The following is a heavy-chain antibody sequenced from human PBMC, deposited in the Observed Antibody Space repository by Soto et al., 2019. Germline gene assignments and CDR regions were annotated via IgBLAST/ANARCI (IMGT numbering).Heavy chain of an antibody. J-gene: IGHJ4*02. V-gene: IGHV4-59*02. Sequence: SETLSLTCTVSGGSVSGYYWSWIRQSPGKGLEYIGYIYHTGTTNYSGSTNYNPSLKSRVTISIDTSKNQFSLNLRFLTPADTALYYCARSPRSMRAECFFDYWGQGTLVTVSS. CDR2: IYHTGTTNYSGST. D-gene: IGHD3-16*01. CDR1: GGSVSGYY. CDR3: ARSPRSMRAECFFDY.